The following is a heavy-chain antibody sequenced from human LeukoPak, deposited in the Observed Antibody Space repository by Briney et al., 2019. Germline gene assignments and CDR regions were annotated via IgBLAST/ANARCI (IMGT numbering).Heavy chain of an antibody. CDR1: GFTFDDYA. D-gene: IGHD1-20*01. CDR2: ISWNSGSI. Sequence: GRSLRLSCAASGFTFDDYAMHWVRQAPGKGLEWVSGISWNSGSIGYADSVKGRFTISRDNAKNSLYLQMNSLRAGDTAVYYCAKGTITGSIWGQGTMVTVSS. CDR3: AKGTITGSI. V-gene: IGHV3-9*01. J-gene: IGHJ3*02.